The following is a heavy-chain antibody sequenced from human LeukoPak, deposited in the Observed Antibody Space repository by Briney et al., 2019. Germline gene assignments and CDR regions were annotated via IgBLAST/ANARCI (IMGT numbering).Heavy chain of an antibody. CDR2: IYPGDSDT. Sequence: GESLKISCKGSGYSFSNFWIGWVRQMPGKGLEWMGIIYPGDSDTRYSPSFQGQVTISADKSINTAYLQWSSLKASDTAIYYCARRDDSNWIFDYWGQGTLVIVPS. CDR1: GYSFSNFW. J-gene: IGHJ4*02. D-gene: IGHD1-1*01. CDR3: ARRDDSNWIFDY. V-gene: IGHV5-51*01.